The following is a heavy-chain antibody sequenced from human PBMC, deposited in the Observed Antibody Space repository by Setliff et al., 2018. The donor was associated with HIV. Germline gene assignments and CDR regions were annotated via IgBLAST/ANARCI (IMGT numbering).Heavy chain of an antibody. CDR3: ARAPNSPYYSNFWYADH. Sequence: GESLKISCKGFGYRFTSYWIGWARHMPGKGLEWMGIIYPSDSDTRYSPSFQGQVTISADKSISIAYLQWDSLKASDTALYFCARAPNSPYYSNFWYADHWGQGTLVTVSS. D-gene: IGHD3-22*01. CDR2: IYPSDSDT. CDR1: GYRFTSYW. V-gene: IGHV5-51*01. J-gene: IGHJ5*02.